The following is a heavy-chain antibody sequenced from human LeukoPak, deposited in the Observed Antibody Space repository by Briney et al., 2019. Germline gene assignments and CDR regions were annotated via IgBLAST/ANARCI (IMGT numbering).Heavy chain of an antibody. CDR3: ARGAYYYGSESNRASEI. J-gene: IGHJ3*02. V-gene: IGHV3-30-3*01. CDR2: ISYDGNYK. D-gene: IGHD3-10*01. CDR1: GFTFSNYA. Sequence: GRSLRLSCAASGFTFSNYAMYWVRQAPGKGLEWVAVISYDGNYKYYPDSVKGRFTVSRDNSKNALNLQVNSLRAEDTAVYYCARGAYYYGSESNRASEIWGQGTMVTVSS.